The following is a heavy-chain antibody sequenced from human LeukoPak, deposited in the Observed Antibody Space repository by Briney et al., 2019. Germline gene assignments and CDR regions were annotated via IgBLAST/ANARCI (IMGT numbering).Heavy chain of an antibody. CDR3: ARGTQAYYYMDV. V-gene: IGHV1-18*01. D-gene: IGHD1-14*01. J-gene: IGHJ6*03. CDR1: GGTFSSYA. Sequence: RASVKVSCKASGGTFSSYAISWVRQAPGQGLEWMGWISAYNGNTNYAQKLQGRVTMTTDTSTSTAYMELRSLRSDDTAVYYCARGTQAYYYMDVWGKGTTVTVSS. CDR2: ISAYNGNT.